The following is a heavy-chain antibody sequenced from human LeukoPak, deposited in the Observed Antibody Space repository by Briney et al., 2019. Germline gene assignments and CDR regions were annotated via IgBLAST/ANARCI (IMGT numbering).Heavy chain of an antibody. CDR3: AAHSSGYYTPGRVAFDI. D-gene: IGHD3-22*01. J-gene: IGHJ3*02. Sequence: TSVKVSCKASGFTFTSSAMQWVRQARGQRLEWIGWIVVGSGNTNYAQKFQERVTITRDMSTSTAYMELSSLRSEDTAVYYCAAHSSGYYTPGRVAFDIWGQGTMVTVSS. CDR1: GFTFTSSA. CDR2: IVVGSGNT. V-gene: IGHV1-58*02.